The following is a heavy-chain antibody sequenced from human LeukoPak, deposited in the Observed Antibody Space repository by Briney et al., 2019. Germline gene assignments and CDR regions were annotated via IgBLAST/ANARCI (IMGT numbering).Heavy chain of an antibody. Sequence: GGSLRLSCEVSGFIFRNYWISWVRQAPGKGLEWVANINQDGSETYYVDSVRGRFTISRDNAKNSLYLQMNTLRAEDTAVYYCASALDIVATIRGLDYYYGMDVWGQGTTVTVSS. V-gene: IGHV3-7*01. CDR2: INQDGSET. J-gene: IGHJ6*02. D-gene: IGHD5-12*01. CDR3: ASALDIVATIRGLDYYYGMDV. CDR1: GFIFRNYW.